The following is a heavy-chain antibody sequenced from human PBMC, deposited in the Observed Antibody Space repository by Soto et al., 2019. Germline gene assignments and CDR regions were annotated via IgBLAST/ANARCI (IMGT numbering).Heavy chain of an antibody. CDR2: MKPSTGDS. J-gene: IGHJ5*02. D-gene: IGHD6-13*01. V-gene: IGHV1-8*02. CDR1: GGTFGSYS. CDR3: ARGGPAAGFDL. Sequence: PAKLSCKASGGTFGSYSRCWVRQATGQGLEWMGWMKPSTGDSGSDPDFQGRITMTRDTATSTAYMELSSLKFEDTAVYYCARGGPAAGFDLWGQGSLVYVSS.